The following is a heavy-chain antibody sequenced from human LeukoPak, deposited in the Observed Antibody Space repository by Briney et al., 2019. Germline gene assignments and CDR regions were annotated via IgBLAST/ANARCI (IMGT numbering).Heavy chain of an antibody. D-gene: IGHD2-2*01. CDR2: ISGSGGST. Sequence: AGGSLRLSCAASGFTFSSYAMSWVRQAPGTRLEWVSAISGSGGSTYYADSVKGRFTISRDNSKNTLYLQMNSLRAEDTAVYYCVKGPATVDYWGQGTLVTVSS. CDR3: VKGPATVDY. V-gene: IGHV3-23*01. J-gene: IGHJ4*02. CDR1: GFTFSSYA.